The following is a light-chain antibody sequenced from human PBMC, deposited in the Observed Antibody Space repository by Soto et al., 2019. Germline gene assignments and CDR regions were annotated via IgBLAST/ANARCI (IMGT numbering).Light chain of an antibody. V-gene: IGKV3-20*01. CDR1: QSVKNNY. Sequence: EIVLKQSPDTLSLSPGERATLSCRASQSVKNNYLAWYQQKPGQAPRFLIYDASSRATGIPDRFSGSGSGTDFTLTISRLEPEDFAVYYCHHYGRTPLTFGGGTKVDIK. CDR2: DAS. CDR3: HHYGRTPLT. J-gene: IGKJ4*01.